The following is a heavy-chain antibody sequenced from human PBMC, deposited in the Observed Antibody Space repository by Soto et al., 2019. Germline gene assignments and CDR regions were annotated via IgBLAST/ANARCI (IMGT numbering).Heavy chain of an antibody. V-gene: IGHV1-8*01. Sequence: ASVKVSCKASGYTFTSYDINWMRQATGQGLEWMGWMNPNSGNTGYAQKFQVRVTMTRNTSISTAYMELSSLRSEDTAVYYCAREHSSSWRFDYWGQGTLVTVSS. CDR3: AREHSSSWRFDY. CDR1: GYTFTSYD. J-gene: IGHJ4*02. CDR2: MNPNSGNT. D-gene: IGHD6-13*01.